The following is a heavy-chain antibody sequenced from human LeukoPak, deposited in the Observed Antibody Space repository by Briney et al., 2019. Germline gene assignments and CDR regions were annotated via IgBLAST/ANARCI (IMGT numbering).Heavy chain of an antibody. Sequence: SETLSLTCTVSGGSISSYYWSWIRQPPGKGLEWIGYIYYSGSTNYNPSLKSRVTISVDTSKNQFSLKLSSVTAADTAVYYCAAAMVRGVNVDYWGQGTLVTVSS. D-gene: IGHD3-10*01. CDR3: AAAMVRGVNVDY. J-gene: IGHJ4*02. V-gene: IGHV4-59*01. CDR1: GGSISSYY. CDR2: IYYSGST.